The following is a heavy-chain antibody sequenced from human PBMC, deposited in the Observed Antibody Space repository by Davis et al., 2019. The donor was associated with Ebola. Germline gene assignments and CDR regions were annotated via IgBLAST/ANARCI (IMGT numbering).Heavy chain of an antibody. D-gene: IGHD2-2*02. CDR2: MNPNSGNT. CDR3: ARVDNIVVGIDAIRHYYYYGMDV. CDR1: GYTFTSYD. J-gene: IGHJ6*02. Sequence: ASVKVSCKASGYTFTSYDINWVRQATGQGLEWMGWMNPNSGNTGYAQKFQGRVTMTRNTSISTAYMELSSLRSEDTAVYYCARVDNIVVGIDAIRHYYYYGMDVWGQGTTVTVSS. V-gene: IGHV1-8*01.